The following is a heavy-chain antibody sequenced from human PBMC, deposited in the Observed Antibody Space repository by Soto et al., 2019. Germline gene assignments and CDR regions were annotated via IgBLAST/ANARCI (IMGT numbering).Heavy chain of an antibody. CDR3: ARAGQLWLTNAFDI. Sequence: QVQLVESGGGVVQPGRSLRLSCAASGFTFSSYAMYWVRQAPGKGLEWVAGISYEGSNKYYADSVKGRFTISRDNSKNTLYLQMNSLRAEDMAVYYCARAGQLWLTNAFDIWGQGTMVTASS. V-gene: IGHV3-30-3*01. D-gene: IGHD5-18*01. J-gene: IGHJ3*02. CDR1: GFTFSSYA. CDR2: ISYEGSNK.